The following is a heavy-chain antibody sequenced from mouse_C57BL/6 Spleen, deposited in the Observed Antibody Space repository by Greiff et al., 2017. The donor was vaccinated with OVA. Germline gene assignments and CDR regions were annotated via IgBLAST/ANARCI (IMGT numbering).Heavy chain of an antibody. CDR2: LSSGRSTI. CDR3: ARPAY. V-gene: IGHV5-17*01. CDR1: GFTFSDYG. J-gene: IGHJ3*01. Sequence: EVKVVESGGGLVKPGGSLKLSCAASGFTFSDYGMHWVRQAPEKGLEWVAYLSSGRSTIYYADTVKGRFTISRDNAKNTLFLQMTSLRSEDTAMYYCARPAYWGQGTLVTVSA.